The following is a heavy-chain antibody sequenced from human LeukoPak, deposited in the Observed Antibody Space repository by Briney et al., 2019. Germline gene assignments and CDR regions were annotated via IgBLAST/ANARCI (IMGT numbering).Heavy chain of an antibody. CDR3: ARIDYGDYYFDY. Sequence: SETLSLTCTVSGGSISSSSYYWGWIRQPPGKGLEWIGSIYYSGSTYYNPSLKSRVTISVDTSKNQFSLKLSSVTAADTAVYYCARIDYGDYYFDYWGQGTLVTVSS. D-gene: IGHD4-17*01. V-gene: IGHV4-39*01. CDR1: GGSISSSSYY. CDR2: IYYSGST. J-gene: IGHJ4*02.